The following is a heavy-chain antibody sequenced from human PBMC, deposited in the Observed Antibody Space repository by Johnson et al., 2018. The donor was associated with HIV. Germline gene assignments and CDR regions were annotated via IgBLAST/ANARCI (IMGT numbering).Heavy chain of an antibody. Sequence: VQLVESGGGVVQPGRSLRLSCAASGFTFSSYGMHWVRQAPGMGLEWVANIKQDGTESYYVDSVKGRLTISRDNAKNSLYLQMNSLRVEDTAVYYCARYPIRDDAFDVWGQGTMVTVSS. CDR1: GFTFSSYG. J-gene: IGHJ3*01. V-gene: IGHV3-7*01. CDR2: IKQDGTES. CDR3: ARYPIRDDAFDV. D-gene: IGHD5-12*01.